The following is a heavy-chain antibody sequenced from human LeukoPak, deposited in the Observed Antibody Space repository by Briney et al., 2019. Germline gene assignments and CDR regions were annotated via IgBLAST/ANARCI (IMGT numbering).Heavy chain of an antibody. Sequence: GGSLRLSCAASGFTFSSYSMNWVRQAPGKGLEWVSYISQSSDRIYHADSVKGRFTISRDNSKNSLYLQMDSLRVEDTAVYYCARDLLNDEGSSYFFDQWGQGTLVTVAS. CDR2: ISQSSDRI. CDR3: ARDLLNDEGSSYFFDQ. J-gene: IGHJ4*02. V-gene: IGHV3-48*04. D-gene: IGHD2-2*01. CDR1: GFTFSSYS.